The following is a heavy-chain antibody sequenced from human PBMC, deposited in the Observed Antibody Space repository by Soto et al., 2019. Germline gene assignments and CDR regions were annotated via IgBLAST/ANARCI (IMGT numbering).Heavy chain of an antibody. D-gene: IGHD3-9*01. J-gene: IGHJ4*02. CDR3: ARGDDILTGGCFDY. CDR2: INPNSGGT. CDR1: GYTFTGYY. V-gene: IGHV1-2*04. Sequence: ASVKVSCKASGYTFTGYYMHWVRQAPGQGLEWMGWINPNSGGTNYAQKFQGWVTMTRDTSISTAYMELSRLRSDDTAVYYCARGDDILTGGCFDYWGQGTLVTVSS.